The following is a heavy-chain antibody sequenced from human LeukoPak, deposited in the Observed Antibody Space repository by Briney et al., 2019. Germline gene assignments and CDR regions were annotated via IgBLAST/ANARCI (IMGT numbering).Heavy chain of an antibody. V-gene: IGHV3-23*01. Sequence: GGSLRLSCLTSGFTFSTNAMSWVRQAPGKGLEWISGISGSGASTYYADSVTGRFTISKDNSRNTLYLQMNSLRGDDTAVYYCAKDVGKWESLHFFDYWGQGTLVTVSS. CDR3: AKDVGKWESLHFFDY. J-gene: IGHJ4*02. D-gene: IGHD1-26*01. CDR1: GFTFSTNA. CDR2: ISGSGAST.